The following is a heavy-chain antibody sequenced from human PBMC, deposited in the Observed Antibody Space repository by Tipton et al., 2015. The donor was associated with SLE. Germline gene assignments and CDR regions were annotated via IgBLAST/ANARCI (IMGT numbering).Heavy chain of an antibody. D-gene: IGHD3-16*01. CDR1: GFTFSSYA. J-gene: IGHJ6*03. CDR2: IRGSGTTT. Sequence: SLRLSCAASGFTFSSYAMTWVRQAPGKGLEWVSSIRGSGTTTYYADSVKGRFTISRDNSKNTLFLQMNSLRAEDTAVYYCARTAGDPYDYYYYNYMDVWGRGTTVTVSS. V-gene: IGHV3-23*01. CDR3: ARTAGDPYDYYYYNYMDV.